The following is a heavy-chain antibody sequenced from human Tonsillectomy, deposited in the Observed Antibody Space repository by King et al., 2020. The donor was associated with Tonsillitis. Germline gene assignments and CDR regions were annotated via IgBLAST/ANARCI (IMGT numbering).Heavy chain of an antibody. D-gene: IGHD2-2*01. J-gene: IGHJ4*02. CDR1: GFTFSSYG. Sequence: VQLVESGGGVVQPGRSLRLSCAASGFTFSSYGMPWVRQAPGKGLEWVAVIWYDGSNKYYAGSGKGRFTISRDNSQNTLYLQMNSLRAEDTAVYYCARDLVGYCSSTSCHHVDYWGQGTLVTVSS. V-gene: IGHV3-33*01. CDR2: IWYDGSNK. CDR3: ARDLVGYCSSTSCHHVDY.